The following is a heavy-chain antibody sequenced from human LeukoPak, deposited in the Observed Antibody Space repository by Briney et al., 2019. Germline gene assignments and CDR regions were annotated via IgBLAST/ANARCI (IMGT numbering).Heavy chain of an antibody. CDR1: GFIFSDYY. J-gene: IGHJ4*02. Sequence: GGSLRLSCAASGFIFSDYYMTWIRQAPGKGLEWLSYISGSGGSTYYADSVKGRFTISRDNSKNTLYLQMNSLRAEDTAVYYCAKRGNYYDSSPFDYWGQGTLVTVSS. CDR3: AKRGNYYDSSPFDY. V-gene: IGHV3-23*01. CDR2: ISGSGGST. D-gene: IGHD3-22*01.